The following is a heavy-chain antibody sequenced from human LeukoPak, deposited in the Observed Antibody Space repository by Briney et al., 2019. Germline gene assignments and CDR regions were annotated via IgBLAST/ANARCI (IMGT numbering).Heavy chain of an antibody. CDR3: ARVSGDYYGSGSPNWYYYYGMDV. J-gene: IGHJ6*02. CDR2: ISYDGSNK. V-gene: IGHV3-30*03. CDR1: GFTFSSYG. D-gene: IGHD3-10*01. Sequence: GGSLRLSCAASGFTFSSYGMHWVRQAPGKGLEWVAVISYDGSNKYYADSVKGRITISRDNSKNTLYLQMNSLRAEDTAVYYCARVSGDYYGSGSPNWYYYYGMDVWGQGTTVTVSS.